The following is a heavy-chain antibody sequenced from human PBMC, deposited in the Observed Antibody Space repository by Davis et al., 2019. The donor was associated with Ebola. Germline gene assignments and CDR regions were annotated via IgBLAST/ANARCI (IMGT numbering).Heavy chain of an antibody. V-gene: IGHV3-33*01. CDR2: IWYDGSNK. CDR3: ARGGKTSGWYYYFDY. D-gene: IGHD6-19*01. J-gene: IGHJ4*02. CDR1: GFTFSSYG. Sequence: GESLKISCAASGFTFSSYGMHWVRQAPGKGLEWVSVIWYDGSNKYYADSVKGRFTISRDNSKNTLYLQMNSLRAEDTAVYYCARGGKTSGWYYYFDYWGQGTLVTVSS.